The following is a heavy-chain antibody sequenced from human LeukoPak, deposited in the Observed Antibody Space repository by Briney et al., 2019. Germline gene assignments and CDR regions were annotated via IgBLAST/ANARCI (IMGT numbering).Heavy chain of an antibody. Sequence: NPSETLSLTCTVSGSSISRYYWSWLRQPPGKGLEWIGYIYHSGSTNYSPSLKSRVTISLDTSKNQFSLNLSSVTAADTAVYYCARDRPYYFGSGSYYDGFDSWGQGTLVTVS. V-gene: IGHV4-59*01. CDR3: ARDRPYYFGSGSYYDGFDS. CDR1: GSSISRYY. J-gene: IGHJ4*02. D-gene: IGHD3-10*01. CDR2: IYHSGST.